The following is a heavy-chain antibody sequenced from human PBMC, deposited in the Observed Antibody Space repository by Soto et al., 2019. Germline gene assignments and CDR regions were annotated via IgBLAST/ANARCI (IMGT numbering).Heavy chain of an antibody. J-gene: IGHJ6*03. CDR1: GGSFSGYY. CDR3: ARGQGYCSGGSCYLPYHYYMDV. Sequence: PSETLSLTCAVYGGSFSGYYWSWIRQPPGKGLEWIGEINHSGSTNYNPSLKSRVTISVDTSKNQFSLKLSSVTAADTAVYYCARGQGYCSGGSCYLPYHYYMDVWGKGTTVTVSS. V-gene: IGHV4-34*01. CDR2: INHSGST. D-gene: IGHD2-15*01.